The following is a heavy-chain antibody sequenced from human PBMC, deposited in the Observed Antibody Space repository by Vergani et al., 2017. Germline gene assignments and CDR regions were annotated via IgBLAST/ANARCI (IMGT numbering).Heavy chain of an antibody. D-gene: IGHD5-12*01. CDR1: GFTSAGYA. Sequence: EVQLEESGGGLVLPGRSLRLSCVASGFTSAGYAMHWVRQAPGKGLELVSGISGSGGSTYYAGSVKGRFTISRDSSKNTLYLQMNSLSAGDTTVYYCAKANPRDSGYDYLYYYHAMNVWWQETTITVAS. CDR2: ISGSGGST. CDR3: AKANPRDSGYDYLYYYHAMNV. V-gene: IGHV3-23*04. J-gene: IGHJ6*01.